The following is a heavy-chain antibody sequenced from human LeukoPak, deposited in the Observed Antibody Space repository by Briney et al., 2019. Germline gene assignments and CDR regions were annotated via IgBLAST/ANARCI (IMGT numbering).Heavy chain of an antibody. CDR3: ARENLTRGYYYGSGSYYNGENWFDP. CDR2: IYYSGST. J-gene: IGHJ5*02. D-gene: IGHD3-10*01. Sequence: SQTLSLTCTVSGGSISSGGYYWSWIRQHPGKGPEWIGYIYYSGSTYYNPSLKSRVTISVDTSKNQFSLKLSSVTAADTAVYYCARENLTRGYYYGSGSYYNGENWFDPWGQGTLVTVSS. CDR1: GGSISSGGYY. V-gene: IGHV4-31*03.